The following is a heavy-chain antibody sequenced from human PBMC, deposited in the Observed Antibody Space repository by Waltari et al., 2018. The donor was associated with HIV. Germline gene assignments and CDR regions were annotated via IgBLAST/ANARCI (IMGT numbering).Heavy chain of an antibody. V-gene: IGHV4-59*01. J-gene: IGHJ3*02. CDR3: ARDRGASDI. Sequence: SWIRQAPGKGLEWVGYVHYSGATSYNPSLRSRVTISLDMSKTRFSLRLTSVTAADTALYFCARDRGASDIWGQGIMVTVSS. CDR2: VHYSGAT. D-gene: IGHD6-25*01.